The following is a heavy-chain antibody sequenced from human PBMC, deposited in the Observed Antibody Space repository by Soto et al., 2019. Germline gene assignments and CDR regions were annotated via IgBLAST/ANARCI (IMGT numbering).Heavy chain of an antibody. V-gene: IGHV1-18*01. D-gene: IGHD2-21*02. CDR3: ASSYCGGNCYSNLPLDSYYYGMDV. CDR2: ISAYNGNI. CDR1: GYTFTNYG. J-gene: IGHJ6*02. Sequence: QVQLVQSGAEVKKPGASVKVSCKASGYTFTNYGISWVRQAPGQGLEWMGWISAYNGNINYAQKLQGRVTMTTDTSTSTAYMELRSLRSADTAMYYCASSYCGGNCYSNLPLDSYYYGMDVWGQGTTVTVSS.